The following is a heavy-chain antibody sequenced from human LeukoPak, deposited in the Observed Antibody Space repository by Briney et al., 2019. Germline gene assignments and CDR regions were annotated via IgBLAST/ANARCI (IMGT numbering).Heavy chain of an antibody. CDR3: ARGSVPFFASDY. CDR1: GSSISSSSYY. V-gene: IGHV4-39*07. Sequence: SETLSLTCTVSGSSISSSSYYWGWIRQPPGKGLEWIGEIHPGGSTNYNPSLKSRVTISVDKSKNQFSLKLISVTAADTAVYYCARGSVPFFASDYWGQGTLVTVSS. J-gene: IGHJ4*02. D-gene: IGHD3-10*01. CDR2: IHPGGST.